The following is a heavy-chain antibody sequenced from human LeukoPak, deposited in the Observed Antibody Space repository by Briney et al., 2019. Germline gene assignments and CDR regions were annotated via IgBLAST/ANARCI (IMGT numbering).Heavy chain of an antibody. CDR2: IKQDGSEK. CDR1: GFTFSSYW. D-gene: IGHD1-26*01. V-gene: IGHV3-7*01. CDR3: VSTRGAYYRSHFDI. J-gene: IGHJ3*02. Sequence: GGSLRLSCAASGFTFSSYWVSWVRQAPGKGLEWVANIKQDGSEKYYVDSVKGRFTISRDNAKNSLYLQMNSLRAEDTAVYYCVSTRGAYYRSHFDIWGQGTMVTVSS.